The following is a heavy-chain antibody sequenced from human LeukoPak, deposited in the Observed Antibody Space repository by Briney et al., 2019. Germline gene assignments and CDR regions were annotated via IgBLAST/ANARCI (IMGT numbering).Heavy chain of an antibody. CDR3: ARDHLANLASRLFDP. Sequence: SETLSLTCIVSNYSISSDYYWGWIRQPPGKGLEWIGSIHHSGRTYYNPSLKSRVTISVDTSKNHFSLKLNSVTAADTAVYYCARDHLANLASRLFDPWGQGTLVTASS. CDR2: IHHSGRT. J-gene: IGHJ5*02. CDR1: NYSISSDYY. D-gene: IGHD3-3*01. V-gene: IGHV4-38-2*02.